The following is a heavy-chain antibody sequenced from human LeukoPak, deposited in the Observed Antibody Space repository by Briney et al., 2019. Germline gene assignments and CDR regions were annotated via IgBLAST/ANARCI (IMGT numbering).Heavy chain of an antibody. D-gene: IGHD5-18*01. CDR3: ARDGDTAMGIDY. V-gene: IGHV3-30*04. Sequence: GGSLRLSCAASGFTFSSYAMHWVRQAPGKGLEWVAVISYDGSNKYYADSVKGRFTISRDNSKNTLYLQMNSLRAEDTAVYYCARDGDTAMGIDYWGQGTLVTVSS. J-gene: IGHJ4*02. CDR1: GFTFSSYA. CDR2: ISYDGSNK.